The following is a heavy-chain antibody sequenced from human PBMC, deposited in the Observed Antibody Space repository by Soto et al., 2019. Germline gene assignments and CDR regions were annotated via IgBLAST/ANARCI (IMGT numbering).Heavy chain of an antibody. J-gene: IGHJ4*01. V-gene: IGHV6-1*01. CDR2: TKYRSKWYN. CDR1: GDSVSNNGAA. CDR3: ARSGDRAEFDY. D-gene: IGHD5-18*01. Sequence: PSQTLSLTCAISGDSVSNNGAAWNWIRQSPSGGLEWLGRTKYRSKWYNEYTVSVKSRITINPDTSKNQFSLQLNSVTPEDTAVYYCARSGDRAEFDYWGQGTLVTVSS.